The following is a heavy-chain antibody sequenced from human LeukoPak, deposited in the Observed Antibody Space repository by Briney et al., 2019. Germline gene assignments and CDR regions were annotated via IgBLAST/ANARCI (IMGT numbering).Heavy chain of an antibody. Sequence: KSSGTLSLTCAVSGGSISSSNWWSWVRQPPGKGLEWIGEIYHSGSTNYNPSLKSRVTISVDKSKNQFSLKLSSVTAADTAVYYCAGLVGRYSSGLYYYYFDYWGQGTLVTVSS. D-gene: IGHD3-22*01. CDR3: AGLVGRYSSGLYYYYFDY. V-gene: IGHV4-4*02. J-gene: IGHJ4*02. CDR2: IYHSGST. CDR1: GGSISSSNW.